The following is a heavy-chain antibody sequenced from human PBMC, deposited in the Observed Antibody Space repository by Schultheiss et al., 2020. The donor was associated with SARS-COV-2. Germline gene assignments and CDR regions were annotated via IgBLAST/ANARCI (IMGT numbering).Heavy chain of an antibody. CDR1: GGSISSSSYY. D-gene: IGHD6-13*01. CDR3: ARSPYSSSWLDV. V-gene: IGHV4-39*07. J-gene: IGHJ6*02. Sequence: SETLSLTCTVSGGSISSSSYYWGWIRQPPGKGLEWIGSIYYSGSTNYNPSLKSRVTISVDTSKNQFSLKLSSVTAADTAVYYCARSPYSSSWLDVWGQGTTVTVSS. CDR2: IYYSGST.